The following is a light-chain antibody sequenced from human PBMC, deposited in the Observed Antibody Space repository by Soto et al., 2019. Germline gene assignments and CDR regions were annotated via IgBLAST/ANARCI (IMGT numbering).Light chain of an antibody. Sequence: QSVRTQPPSVSAAPGQTLTISCSGTSSNIGGNSVSWYQQLPGTAPKLLIYDDNKRPPGIPDRFSGSKSGTSATLGITGFQTGDEADYYCGSWDSSLSAYVFGTGTKVTVL. V-gene: IGLV1-51*01. CDR2: DDN. CDR1: SSNIGGNS. J-gene: IGLJ1*01. CDR3: GSWDSSLSAYV.